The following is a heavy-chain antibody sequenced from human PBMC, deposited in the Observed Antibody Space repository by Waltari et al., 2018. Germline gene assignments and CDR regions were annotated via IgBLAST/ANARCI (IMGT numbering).Heavy chain of an antibody. CDR3: AKDAFGNTYLDF. CDR1: GFSCRSYD. CDR2: ISGSGRSYI. V-gene: IGHV3-21*01. D-gene: IGHD2-2*02. J-gene: IGHJ4*02. Sequence: DVQLVESGGGLVKPGGSLRFSCAASGFSCRSYDMNWVRQAPGRGLEWVASISGSGRSYIFYTDSVKGRFTISRDNSARTLYLDMDSLRLDDTAMYYCAKDAFGNTYLDFWGQGTLVTVSS.